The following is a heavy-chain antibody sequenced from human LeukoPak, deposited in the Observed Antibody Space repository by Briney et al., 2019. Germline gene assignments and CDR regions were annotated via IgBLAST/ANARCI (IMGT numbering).Heavy chain of an antibody. J-gene: IGHJ4*02. Sequence: SETLSLTCTVYGGSFSGYYWSWIRQPPGKGLEWIGEINHSGSTNYNPSLKSRVTISVDTSKNQFSLKLSSVTAADTAVYYCARGRIVGARAYGYWGQGTLVTVSS. D-gene: IGHD1-26*01. V-gene: IGHV4-34*01. CDR3: ARGRIVGARAYGY. CDR2: INHSGST. CDR1: GGSFSGYY.